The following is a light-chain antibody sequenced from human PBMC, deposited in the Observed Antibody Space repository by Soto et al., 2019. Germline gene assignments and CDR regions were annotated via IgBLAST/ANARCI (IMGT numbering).Light chain of an antibody. CDR3: CSYAGGNTLI. Sequence: QSALTQPASVSGSPGQSITISCTGTNGDVGSYDLVSWYQQYPGKAPKLIIYEVNKRPSGVSNRFSGAKSGNTASLTISGLQTEYEADYDCCSYAGGNTLIFGGGTKVTVL. V-gene: IGLV2-23*02. J-gene: IGLJ2*01. CDR2: EVN. CDR1: NGDVGSYDL.